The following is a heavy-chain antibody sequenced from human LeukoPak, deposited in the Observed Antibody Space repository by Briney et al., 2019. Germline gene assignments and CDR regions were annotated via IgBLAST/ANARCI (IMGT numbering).Heavy chain of an antibody. Sequence: SETLSLTCTVSGGSISDITYNWGWIRQSPGKGLEWIGEINHGGSTNYNPSLKSRVTMSVDTSKNHFSLKLSSVTAADTAVYFCAREGRMSMGIEYWGQGTLVTVSS. V-gene: IGHV4-39*02. D-gene: IGHD4/OR15-4a*01. CDR2: INHGGST. CDR3: AREGRMSMGIEY. CDR1: GGSISDITYN. J-gene: IGHJ4*02.